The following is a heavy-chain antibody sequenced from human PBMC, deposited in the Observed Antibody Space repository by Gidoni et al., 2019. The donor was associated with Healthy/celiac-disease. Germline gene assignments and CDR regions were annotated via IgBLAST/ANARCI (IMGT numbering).Heavy chain of an antibody. Sequence: EVQLVESGGGLVQPGGSLRLSCAASGFTFSSYAMSWVRQAPGEGLEWVSAISGSGGSTYYADSVKGRFTISRDNSKNTLYLQMNSLRAEDTAVYYCANVFFGVVTPADYWGQGTLVTVSS. D-gene: IGHD3-3*01. CDR1: GFTFSSYA. CDR2: ISGSGGST. J-gene: IGHJ4*02. V-gene: IGHV3-23*04. CDR3: ANVFFGVVTPADY.